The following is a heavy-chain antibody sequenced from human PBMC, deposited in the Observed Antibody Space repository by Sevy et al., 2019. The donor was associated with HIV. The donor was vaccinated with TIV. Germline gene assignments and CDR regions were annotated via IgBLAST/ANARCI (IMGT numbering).Heavy chain of an antibody. J-gene: IGHJ4*02. CDR1: GFSFSWYW. CDR3: ARDSVGFRALNGEGFD. CDR2: IKQDGSEK. Sequence: GGSLRLSCAASGFSFSWYWMSWVRQTPEKGLEWVANIKQDGSEKNYVDSVKGRFTISRDNKKKSVFLQMNSLRTEDTAFYYCARDSVGFRALNGEGFDWGQGTLVTVSS. D-gene: IGHD7-27*01. V-gene: IGHV3-7*03.